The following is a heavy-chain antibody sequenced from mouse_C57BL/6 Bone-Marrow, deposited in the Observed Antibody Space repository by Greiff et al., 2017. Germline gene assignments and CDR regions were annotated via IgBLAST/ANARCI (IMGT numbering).Heavy chain of an antibody. V-gene: IGHV1-82*01. CDR3: ARPAQATSVYYFDY. CDR2: IYPGDGDT. Sequence: QVQLQQSGPELVKPGASVKISCKASGYAFSSSWMNWVKQRPGKGLEWIGRIYPGDGDTNYNGKFKGKATLTADKSSSTAYMQLSSLTSEDSAVYFCARPAQATSVYYFDYWGQGTTLTVSS. D-gene: IGHD3-2*02. J-gene: IGHJ2*01. CDR1: GYAFSSSW.